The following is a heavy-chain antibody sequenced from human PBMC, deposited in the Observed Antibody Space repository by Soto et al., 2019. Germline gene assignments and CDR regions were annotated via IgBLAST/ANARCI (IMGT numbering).Heavy chain of an antibody. D-gene: IGHD3-22*01. CDR3: ASWHYDSSGYYHFQH. V-gene: IGHV1-69*12. Sequence: QVQLVQSGAEVKKPGSSVKVSCKASGGTFSSYAISWVRQAPGQGLEWMGGIIPIFGTANYAQKFQGRVTITADEATSTAYMELSSLRSEDTAVYYCASWHYDSSGYYHFQHWGQGTLVTVSS. CDR1: GGTFSSYA. J-gene: IGHJ1*01. CDR2: IIPIFGTA.